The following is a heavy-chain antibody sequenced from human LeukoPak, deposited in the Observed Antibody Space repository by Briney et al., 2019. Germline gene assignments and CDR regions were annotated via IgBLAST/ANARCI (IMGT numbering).Heavy chain of an antibody. CDR1: GGSFSGYY. J-gene: IGHJ4*02. Sequence: PSETLSLTCAVYGGSFSGYYWSWIRQPPGKGLEWIGEINHSGSTNYNPSLKSRVTISVDTSKNQFSLKLSSVTAADTAVYYCAGDPRIGVDYWGEGNLVTASS. V-gene: IGHV4-34*01. CDR3: AGDPRIGVDY. CDR2: INHSGST.